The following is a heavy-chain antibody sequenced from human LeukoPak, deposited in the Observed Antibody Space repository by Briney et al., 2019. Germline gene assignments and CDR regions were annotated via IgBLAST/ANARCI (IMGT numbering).Heavy chain of an antibody. CDR2: ISWNSGST. CDR3: AKDIGAVAGYAFDI. V-gene: IGHV3-9*01. D-gene: IGHD6-19*01. CDR1: GFTFDDYA. Sequence: PGGSLRLSCAASGFTFDDYAMHWVRQAPGKGLEWVSGISWNSGSTGYADSVKGRFTISRDNAKNSLYLQMNSLRAEDTALYYCAKDIGAVAGYAFDIWGQGTMVTVSS. J-gene: IGHJ3*02.